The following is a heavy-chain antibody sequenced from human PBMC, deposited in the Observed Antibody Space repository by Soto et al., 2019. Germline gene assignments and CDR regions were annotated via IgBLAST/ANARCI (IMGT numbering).Heavy chain of an antibody. D-gene: IGHD3-10*01. J-gene: IGHJ5*02. CDR1: GGSISSGGYS. CDR3: ASRPPYYYGSGSYGFDP. Sequence: QLQLQESGSGLVKPSQTLSLTCAVSGGSISSGGYSWSWIRQPPGKGLECIGYIYHSGSTYYNPSPRSRVTISVDRSKNQFSRKLSSVTAADTAVYYCASRPPYYYGSGSYGFDPWGQGTLVTVSS. CDR2: IYHSGST. V-gene: IGHV4-30-2*01.